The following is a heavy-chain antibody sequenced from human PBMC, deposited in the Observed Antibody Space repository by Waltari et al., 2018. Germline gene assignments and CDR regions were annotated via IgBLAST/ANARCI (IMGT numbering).Heavy chain of an antibody. Sequence: QLQLQESGPGLVKPSGNLSLTSAVSVESVSNNYWWSWVRQSPGKGLEWIGQVHGSGKTNYNPSFASRVTISLDTSTDQFSLRVTSATAADTAVYYCARDRGRGLYLDSWGQGTLVTVSP. V-gene: IGHV4-4*02. J-gene: IGHJ4*02. CDR2: VHGSGKT. CDR3: ARDRGRGLYLDS. D-gene: IGHD2-15*01. CDR1: VESVSNNYW.